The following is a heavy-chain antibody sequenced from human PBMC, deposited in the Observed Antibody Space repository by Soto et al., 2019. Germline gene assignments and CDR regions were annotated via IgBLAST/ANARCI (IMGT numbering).Heavy chain of an antibody. J-gene: IGHJ6*02. CDR3: ARDAWTVVRGLPISGGLDV. CDR1: GGSISSGDYY. D-gene: IGHD3-10*01. CDR2: ISNSGTA. V-gene: IGHV4-30-4*01. Sequence: QVQLQESGPGLVRPSQTLSLTCTVSGGSISSGDYYWSWIRQAPGKGLEWIGYISNSGTAYYNPSRKSRVTISVDTSKNQFSLKLSSVTVADTAVYSCARDAWTVVRGLPISGGLDVWGQGTTVTVSS.